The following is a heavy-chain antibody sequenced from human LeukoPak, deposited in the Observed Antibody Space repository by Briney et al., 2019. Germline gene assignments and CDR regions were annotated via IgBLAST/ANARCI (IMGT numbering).Heavy chain of an antibody. CDR3: AWGDCISTSCYTRDNWFDP. D-gene: IGHD2-2*02. Sequence: KPSETLSLTCTVSGGSISSRSDFWGWIRQPPGKGLEWIGSTYYSGSTYYNPSLKSRVTISVDTSNNQFSLKLSSVTAADTAVYYCAWGDCISTSCYTRDNWFDPWGQGTLVTVSS. CDR2: TYYSGST. J-gene: IGHJ5*02. CDR1: GGSISSRSDF. V-gene: IGHV4-39*07.